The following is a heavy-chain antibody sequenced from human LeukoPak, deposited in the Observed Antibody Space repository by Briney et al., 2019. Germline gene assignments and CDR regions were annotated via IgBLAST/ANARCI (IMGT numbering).Heavy chain of an antibody. CDR2: ITPIFGTA. V-gene: IGHV1-69*05. D-gene: IGHD1-7*01. CDR3: ARDSPVQTTYFDY. J-gene: IGHJ4*02. CDR1: GGTFSSYA. Sequence: ASVKVSCKASGGTFSSYAISWVRQAPGQGLEWMGRITPIFGTANYAQKFQGRVTITTDESTSTAYMELSSLRSEDTAVYYCARDSPVQTTYFDYWGQGTLVTVSS.